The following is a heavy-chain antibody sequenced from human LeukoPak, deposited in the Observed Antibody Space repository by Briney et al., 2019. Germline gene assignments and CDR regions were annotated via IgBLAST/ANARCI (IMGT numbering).Heavy chain of an antibody. CDR1: GYTFINHA. D-gene: IGHD2-21*01. CDR2: INIGNGNT. CDR3: ARRLGRSFDY. V-gene: IGHV1-3*04. Sequence: ASVKVSCKASGYTFINHAVHWVRQAPGQRLEWMGWINIGNGNTKYSQNFQGRITITRDTSATTAYMDLSSLRSEDTAMYYCARRLGRSFDYWGQGTLVTVSS. J-gene: IGHJ4*02.